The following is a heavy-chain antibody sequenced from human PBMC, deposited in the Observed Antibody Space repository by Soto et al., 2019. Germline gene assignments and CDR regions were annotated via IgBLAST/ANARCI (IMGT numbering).Heavy chain of an antibody. V-gene: IGHV1-18*01. Sequence: QVQLVQSGTEVKKPGASVKVSCKASGYPFTSYGITWVRQAPGQGLEWMGWVSPYDGNTNYAQKHQGRITMTTDTSTSTAYMEMRSLRSDDTAVYYCARGGWFGELLLTYWGQGTLVTVSS. D-gene: IGHD3-10*01. J-gene: IGHJ4*02. CDR2: VSPYDGNT. CDR3: ARGGWFGELLLTY. CDR1: GYPFTSYG.